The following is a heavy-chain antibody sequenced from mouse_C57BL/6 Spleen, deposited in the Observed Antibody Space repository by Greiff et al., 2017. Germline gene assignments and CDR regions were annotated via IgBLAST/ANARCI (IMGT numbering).Heavy chain of an antibody. CDR3: ARMNKGFAY. Sequence: EVKLQESGGDLVKPGGSLKLSCAASGFTFSSYGMSWVRQTPDKRLEWVATISSGGSYTYYPDSVKGRFTISRDNAKNTLYLQMSSLKSEDTAMYYCARMNKGFAYWGQGTLVTVSA. CDR1: GFTFSSYG. J-gene: IGHJ3*01. V-gene: IGHV5-6*01. D-gene: IGHD5-2*01. CDR2: ISSGGSYT.